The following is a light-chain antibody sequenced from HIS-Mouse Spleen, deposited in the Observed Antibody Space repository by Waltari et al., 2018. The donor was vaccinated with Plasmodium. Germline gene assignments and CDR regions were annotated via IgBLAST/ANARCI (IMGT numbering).Light chain of an antibody. CDR3: QQSYSTPPT. Sequence: DIQMTQSPSSLSASVGDRVTITCRASQSISSYLNWYQQKPGKAPKLLIYAASSLQSGVPSRFSGGGSGTDFTLTISSLQPEDFATYYCQQSYSTPPTFGGGTK. V-gene: IGKV1-39*01. J-gene: IGKJ4*01. CDR1: QSISSY. CDR2: AAS.